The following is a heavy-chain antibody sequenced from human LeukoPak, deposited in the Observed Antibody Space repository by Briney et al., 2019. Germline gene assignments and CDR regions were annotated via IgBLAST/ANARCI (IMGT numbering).Heavy chain of an antibody. CDR1: GFTVGSNY. CDR2: IYSGGST. V-gene: IGHV3-66*02. CDR3: ARGRYSSGWYLDY. D-gene: IGHD6-19*01. Sequence: GRSLRLSCAASGFTVGSNYMSWVRQAPGKGLEWVSVIYSGGSTYYADSVKGRFTISRDNSKNTLYLQMNSLRAEDAAVYYCARGRYSSGWYLDYWGQGTLVTVSS. J-gene: IGHJ4*02.